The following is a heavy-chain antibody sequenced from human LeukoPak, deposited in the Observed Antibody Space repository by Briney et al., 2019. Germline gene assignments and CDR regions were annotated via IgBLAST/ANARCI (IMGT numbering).Heavy chain of an antibody. J-gene: IGHJ4*02. CDR3: ARSPMRLRLGELSGY. V-gene: IGHV3-11*04. D-gene: IGHD3-16*02. CDR2: ISSSSSTM. CDR1: GFTFSDYY. Sequence: GGSPRLSCAASGFTFSDYYMSWIRQAPGKGLEWVSYISSSSSTMYYADSVKGRFTISRDNAKNSLYLQMNSLRAEDTAVYYCARSPMRLRLGELSGYWGQGTLVTVSS.